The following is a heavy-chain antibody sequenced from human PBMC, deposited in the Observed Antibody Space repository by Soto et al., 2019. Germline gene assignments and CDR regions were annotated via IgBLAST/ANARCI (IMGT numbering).Heavy chain of an antibody. CDR1: GFTFRNYG. J-gene: IGHJ3*02. Sequence: PGGSLRLYCAASGFTFRNYGMHWVRHAPGKGLEWVAVMSDDGNNKYSAPSVEGRFIISRDNSKNTLYLQMNSLRPEDTAVYYCAKGGGFSFGTNDAFDIWGQGTMVTVS. V-gene: IGHV3-30*18. CDR3: AKGGGFSFGTNDAFDI. CDR2: MSDDGNNK. D-gene: IGHD3-3*01.